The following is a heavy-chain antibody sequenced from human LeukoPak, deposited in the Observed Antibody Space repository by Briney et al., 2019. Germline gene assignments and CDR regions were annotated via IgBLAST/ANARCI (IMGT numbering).Heavy chain of an antibody. D-gene: IGHD3-3*01. V-gene: IGHV4-39*07. J-gene: IGHJ3*02. CDR3: ASSHQGVTIFGVEYGDVPAFDI. Sequence: SETLSLTCTVSGGSISSSSYYWGWIRQPPGKGLEWIGSIYYSGSTYYNPSLKSRVTISVDTSKNHFSLKLSSVTAADTAVYYCASSHQGVTIFGVEYGDVPAFDIWGQGTMVTVSS. CDR2: IYYSGST. CDR1: GGSISSSSYY.